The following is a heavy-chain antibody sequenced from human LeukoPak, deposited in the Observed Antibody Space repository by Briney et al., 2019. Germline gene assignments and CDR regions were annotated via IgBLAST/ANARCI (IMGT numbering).Heavy chain of an antibody. CDR3: AREEFLHEIDSSGYFVY. V-gene: IGHV4-4*07. CDR2: IYTSGST. D-gene: IGHD3-22*01. Sequence: SETLSVTCTVSGGSISSYYWSWIRQPAGKGLEWIGRIYTSGSTNYNPSLKSRVTMSVDTSKNQFSLKLTSLTAADTAVYYCAREEFLHEIDSSGYFVYWGQGTLVTVSS. CDR1: GGSISSYY. J-gene: IGHJ4*02.